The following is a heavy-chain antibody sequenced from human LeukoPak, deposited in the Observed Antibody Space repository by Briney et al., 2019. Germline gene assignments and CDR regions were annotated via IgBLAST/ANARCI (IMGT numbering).Heavy chain of an antibody. V-gene: IGHV4-38-2*02. Sequence: SETLSLTCTVSGYSISSGYYWGWIRRPPGKGLEWIGSIYHSGSTYYNPSLKSRVTISVDTSKNQFSLKLSSVTAADTAVYYCARDDSSGYYDWFDPWGQGTLVTVSS. CDR3: ARDDSSGYYDWFDP. D-gene: IGHD3-22*01. J-gene: IGHJ5*02. CDR2: IYHSGST. CDR1: GYSISSGYY.